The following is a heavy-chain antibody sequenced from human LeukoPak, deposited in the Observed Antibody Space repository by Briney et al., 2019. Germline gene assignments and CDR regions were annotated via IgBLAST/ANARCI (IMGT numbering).Heavy chain of an antibody. CDR1: GDSVSSNSAA. CDR2: TYYRSKWYN. D-gene: IGHD3-10*01. V-gene: IGHV6-1*01. CDR3: ARHFGNGSGRKGYGMDV. J-gene: IGHJ6*02. Sequence: SQTLSLTCAISGDSVSSNSAAWNWIRQSPSRGLEWLGRTYYRSKWYNDYAVSVKSRITINPDTSKNQFSLKLSSVTAADTAVYYCARHFGNGSGRKGYGMDVWGQGTTVTVSS.